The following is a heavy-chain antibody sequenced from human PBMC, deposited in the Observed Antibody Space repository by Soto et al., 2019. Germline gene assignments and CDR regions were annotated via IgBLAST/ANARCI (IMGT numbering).Heavy chain of an antibody. CDR3: ARDPWAADY. D-gene: IGHD3-16*01. Sequence: GGSLRLSCAASGFTVSTKYMSWVRQAPGKGLEGVSVIYSGGSTFYADSVRGRFTISRDNSKNTVNLQMNSLRAEDTAVYYCARDPWAADYWGQGTLVTVSS. CDR1: GFTVSTKY. CDR2: IYSGGST. J-gene: IGHJ4*02. V-gene: IGHV3-66*01.